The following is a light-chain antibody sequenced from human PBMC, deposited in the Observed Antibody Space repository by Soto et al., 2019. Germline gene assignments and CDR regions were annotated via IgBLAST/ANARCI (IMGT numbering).Light chain of an antibody. CDR2: DTS. J-gene: IGKJ4*01. CDR1: QSVSSS. CDR3: QQRSNWPLT. Sequence: IVLTQSPATLSFSPGDRATLSCRASQSVSSSLGWYQQKPGQAPRLLIYDTSNRATGIPARFSGSGSGTNFPLTISTLGPEDFAFYYCQQRSNWPLTFGGGTRVDIK. V-gene: IGKV3-11*01.